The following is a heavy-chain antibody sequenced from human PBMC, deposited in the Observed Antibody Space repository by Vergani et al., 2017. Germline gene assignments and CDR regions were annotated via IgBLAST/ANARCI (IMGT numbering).Heavy chain of an antibody. Sequence: QVQLVQSGAEVKKPGASVKVSCKASGYTFTGYYMHWVRQAPGQGLEWMGRSNPNSCGTNYARKFQGRVTMTRDTSISTAYMELSRLRSDDTAVYYCARAGLELVPDYWGQGTLVTVSS. CDR3: ARAGLELVPDY. V-gene: IGHV1-2*06. CDR1: GYTFTGYY. CDR2: SNPNSCGT. J-gene: IGHJ4*02. D-gene: IGHD1-7*01.